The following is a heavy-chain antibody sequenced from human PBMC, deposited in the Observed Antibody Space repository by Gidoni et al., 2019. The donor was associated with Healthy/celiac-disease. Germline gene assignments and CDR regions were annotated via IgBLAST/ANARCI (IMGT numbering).Heavy chain of an antibody. V-gene: IGHV3-33*01. Sequence: QVQLVESGGGVVQPGRSLRLSCAASGFTFSRYGVHWVRQAQAKGLEWVSVIGYDGSNKYYADSVKGRFTISRDNSKNTLYLQMNSLRAEDTAVYYCAREGPYYDFWSGPNWFDPWGQGTLVTVSS. CDR3: AREGPYYDFWSGPNWFDP. CDR2: IGYDGSNK. J-gene: IGHJ5*02. CDR1: GFTFSRYG. D-gene: IGHD3-3*01.